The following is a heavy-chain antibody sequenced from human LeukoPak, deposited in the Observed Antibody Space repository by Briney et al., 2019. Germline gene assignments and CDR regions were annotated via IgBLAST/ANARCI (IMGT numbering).Heavy chain of an antibody. V-gene: IGHV4-38-2*02. D-gene: IGHD6-13*01. Sequence: SETLSLTCTVSGYSISSGYYWGWIRQPPGKELEWIGSISHSGSTYYNPSLKSRVTISMDTSKNQFSLKLSSVTAADTAVYYCARVAGNWFGPWGQGTLVTVSS. CDR3: ARVAGNWFGP. J-gene: IGHJ5*02. CDR2: ISHSGST. CDR1: GYSISSGYY.